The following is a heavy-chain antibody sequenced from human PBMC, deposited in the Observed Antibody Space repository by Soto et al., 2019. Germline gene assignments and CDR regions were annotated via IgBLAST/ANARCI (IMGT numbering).Heavy chain of an antibody. CDR1: GFTFSIYA. CDR3: ARTPFP. V-gene: IGHV3-64D*06. J-gene: IGHJ5*02. Sequence: PGGSLRLSCSASGFTFSIYAMHWVRQAPGKGLEYVSSISTNGGSTDYADSVKGRFTISRDNSKNTVYLQMSSLRVEDTAVYYCARTPFPWGQGTLVTVSS. CDR2: ISTNGGST. D-gene: IGHD2-15*01.